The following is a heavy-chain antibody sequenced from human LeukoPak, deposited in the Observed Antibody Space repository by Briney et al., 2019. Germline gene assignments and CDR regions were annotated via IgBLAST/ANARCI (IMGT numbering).Heavy chain of an antibody. V-gene: IGHV4-59*01. CDR1: GGSISNYY. D-gene: IGHD5-18*01. Sequence: SETLSLTCTVSGGSISNYYWTWIRQPPGKGLEWIGYIYYSGSTNYNPSLKSRVTISVDTSKNQFSLKLSSVTAADTAVYYCARTDTAMGYYYYYYMDVWGKGTTVTVSS. CDR3: ARTDTAMGYYYYYYMDV. J-gene: IGHJ6*03. CDR2: IYYSGST.